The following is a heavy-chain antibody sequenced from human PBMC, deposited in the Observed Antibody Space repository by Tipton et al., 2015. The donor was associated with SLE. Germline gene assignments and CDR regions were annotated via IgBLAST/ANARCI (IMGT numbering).Heavy chain of an antibody. Sequence: TLSLTCTVSGGSISSSSYYWGWIRQPPGKGLEWIGSIYYSGSTYYNPSLKSRVTISVDTSKNQFSLTMSSVTAADTAAYYCARTPYYASSARYFDYWGQGTLVTVSS. V-gene: IGHV4-39*07. CDR1: GGSISSSSYY. D-gene: IGHD3-22*01. CDR3: ARTPYYASSARYFDY. CDR2: IYYSGST. J-gene: IGHJ4*02.